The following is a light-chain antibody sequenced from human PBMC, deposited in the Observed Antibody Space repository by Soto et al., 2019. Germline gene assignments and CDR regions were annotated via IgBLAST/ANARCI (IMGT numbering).Light chain of an antibody. CDR2: AAS. Sequence: DIQMTQSPSSLSASVGDRVTITCRASQSISSYLNWYQQKPGKARKLLIYAASSLQSGVPSRFSGSGSGTDFTLTISGLQPEEFATYYCQKSYSTPWTFGQGTKVDIK. CDR1: QSISSY. J-gene: IGKJ1*01. CDR3: QKSYSTPWT. V-gene: IGKV1-39*01.